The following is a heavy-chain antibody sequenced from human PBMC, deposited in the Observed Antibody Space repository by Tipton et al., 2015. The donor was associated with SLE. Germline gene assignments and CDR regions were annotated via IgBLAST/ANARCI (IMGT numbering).Heavy chain of an antibody. Sequence: LRLSCTVSGGSISSYYWSWIRQPPGKGLEWIGYIYYSGSTNYNPSLKSRVTMSVDTSKNQFSLKLSSVTAADTAVYYCARHDPTTPDAFDIWGQGTMVTVSS. CDR3: ARHDPTTPDAFDI. J-gene: IGHJ3*02. CDR1: GGSISSYY. V-gene: IGHV4-59*08. D-gene: IGHD2-15*01. CDR2: IYYSGST.